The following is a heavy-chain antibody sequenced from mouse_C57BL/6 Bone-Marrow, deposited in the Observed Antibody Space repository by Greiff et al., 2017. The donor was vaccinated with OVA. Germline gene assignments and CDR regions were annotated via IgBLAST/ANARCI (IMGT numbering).Heavy chain of an antibody. J-gene: IGHJ2*01. CDR2: IYPGSGST. Sequence: QVQLQQPGAELVKPGASVKMSCKASGYTFTSYWITWVKQRPGQGLEWIGDIYPGSGSTNYNVKFKSKATLTVDTSSSTAYMQLSSLTSEDSAVYYCARLYDGIYYFDYWGQGTTLTVSS. V-gene: IGHV1-55*01. CDR1: GYTFTSYW. CDR3: ARLYDGIYYFDY. D-gene: IGHD2-3*01.